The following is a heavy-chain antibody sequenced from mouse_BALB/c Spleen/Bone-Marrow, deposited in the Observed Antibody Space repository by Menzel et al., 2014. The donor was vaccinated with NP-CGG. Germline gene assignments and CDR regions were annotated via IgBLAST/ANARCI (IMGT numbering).Heavy chain of an antibody. CDR2: IEPSDSYT. Sequence: SGAEVVKPGASVKVSCKAPGYTFTNYWMQWVKQRPGQGLEWIGEIEPSDSYTNYNQDFKGKATLTVDKSSSTAYMQLSSLTSEDSAVYHCARGRTTVVSDYWGQGTSLTVSS. CDR1: GYTFTNYW. D-gene: IGHD1-1*01. V-gene: IGHV1-69*02. J-gene: IGHJ2*02. CDR3: ARGRTTVVSDY.